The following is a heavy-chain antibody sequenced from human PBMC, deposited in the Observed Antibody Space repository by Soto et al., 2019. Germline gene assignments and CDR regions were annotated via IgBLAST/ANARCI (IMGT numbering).Heavy chain of an antibody. CDR3: TRGATVTREYFYGMDV. J-gene: IGHJ6*02. CDR2: IIPMFGTP. Sequence: GASVKVSCKTSGGSFSNYAFSWVRQAPGQGLEWMGAIIPMFGTPNYAQMFQGRITITADESTNTVYMDMSSLRSEDSAVYYCTRGATVTREYFYGMDVWGQGTTVTVSS. V-gene: IGHV1-69*13. CDR1: GGSFSNYA. D-gene: IGHD2-21*02.